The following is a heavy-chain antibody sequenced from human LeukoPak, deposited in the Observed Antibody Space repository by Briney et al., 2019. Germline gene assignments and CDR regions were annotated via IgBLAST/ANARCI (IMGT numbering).Heavy chain of an antibody. D-gene: IGHD3-22*01. CDR3: ARSSHYYDSSGYYYYFDY. J-gene: IGHJ4*02. V-gene: IGHV4-61*10. Sequence: SETLSLTCTVSGGSISSGSYYWSWIRQPAGKGLEWIGYIYYSGSTNYNPSLKSRVTISVDTSKNQFSLKLSSVTAADTAVYYCARSSHYYDSSGYYYYFDYWGQGTLVTVSS. CDR2: IYYSGST. CDR1: GGSISSGSYY.